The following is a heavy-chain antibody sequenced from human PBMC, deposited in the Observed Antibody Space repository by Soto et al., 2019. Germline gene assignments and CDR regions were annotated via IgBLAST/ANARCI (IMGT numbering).Heavy chain of an antibody. V-gene: IGHV4-39*01. D-gene: IGHD2-21*02. CDR2: IYYSGST. CDR3: ARQRTSVVTQAYFDS. CDR1: GDSINNRSYC. J-gene: IGHJ4*02. Sequence: SETLSLTCTFTGDSINNRSYCWGWIRQPPGKGLEWIGSIYYSGSTYNNPSLKSRVSMSVDTSKNQFSLKLRSVTAADTALYYCARQRTSVVTQAYFDSWGQGSLVTVSS.